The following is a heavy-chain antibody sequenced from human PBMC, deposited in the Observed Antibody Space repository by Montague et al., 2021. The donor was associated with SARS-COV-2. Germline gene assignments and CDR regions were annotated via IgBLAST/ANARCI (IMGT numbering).Heavy chain of an antibody. CDR1: GGSISSYY. Sequence: SETLSLTCTVSGGSISSYYWSWIRQSAGKGLEWIGRLYITGSTNYNSALEGRVTMSVDTSRNQFYLKLTSVTAADTAVYYCASIPTRLNTVRGVIVNWGQGVLVTVSS. V-gene: IGHV4-4*07. CDR2: LYITGST. CDR3: ASIPTRLNTVRGVIVN. J-gene: IGHJ4*02. D-gene: IGHD3-16*02.